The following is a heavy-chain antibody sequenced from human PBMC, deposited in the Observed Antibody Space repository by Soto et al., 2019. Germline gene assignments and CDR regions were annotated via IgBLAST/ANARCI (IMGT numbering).Heavy chain of an antibody. D-gene: IGHD6-13*01. J-gene: IGHJ6*02. CDR3: AAGIAAAARASYYYGMDV. V-gene: IGHV3-23*01. Sequence: PRLSCAASGFTFSSYAMSWVRQAPGKGLEWVSAISGSGGSTYYADSVKGRFTISRDNSKNTLYLQMNSLRAEDTAVYYCAAGIAAAARASYYYGMDVWGQGTTVTVSS. CDR2: ISGSGGST. CDR1: GFTFSSYA.